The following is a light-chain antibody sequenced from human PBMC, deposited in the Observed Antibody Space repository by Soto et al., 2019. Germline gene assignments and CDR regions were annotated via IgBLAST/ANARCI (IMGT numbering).Light chain of an antibody. CDR3: SSYTSSTTLL. Sequence: QSALTQPASVSGSPGQSITISCTGTSSDVGGYNCVCWYQQHPGKAPKLIIYDVSNRPSGVSNRFSGSKSGNTASLTISGLQAEDEPDYYCSSYTSSTTLLFGGGTKLTVL. CDR1: SSDVGGYNC. CDR2: DVS. V-gene: IGLV2-14*01. J-gene: IGLJ2*01.